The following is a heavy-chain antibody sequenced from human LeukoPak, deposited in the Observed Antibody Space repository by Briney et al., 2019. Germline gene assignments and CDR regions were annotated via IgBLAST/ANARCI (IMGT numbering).Heavy chain of an antibody. D-gene: IGHD3-10*01. V-gene: IGHV1-46*01. J-gene: IGHJ4*02. CDR2: INPSGGST. CDR3: ARNQVGGDYYASTQDY. CDR1: GYTFTSYY. Sequence: ASVKVSCKASGYTFTSYYMHWVRQAPGQGLEWMGIINPSGGSTSYAQKFQGRVTMTRDTSTSTVYMELSSLRSEDTAVYYCARNQVGGDYYASTQDYWGQGTLVTVSS.